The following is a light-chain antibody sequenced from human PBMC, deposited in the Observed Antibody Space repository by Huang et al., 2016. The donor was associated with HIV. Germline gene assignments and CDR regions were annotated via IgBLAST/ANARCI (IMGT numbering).Light chain of an antibody. V-gene: IGKV3-15*01. Sequence: EIVMTQSPATLSVSAGERATLSCRASQSVSINLAWYQQQPGQAPRLLSYGASTRATGIPARFSGSGSGTECTLTISSLQSEDFAVYYCQQHNNWPRTFGPGTKVDIK. CDR1: QSVSIN. J-gene: IGKJ3*01. CDR3: QQHNNWPRT. CDR2: GAS.